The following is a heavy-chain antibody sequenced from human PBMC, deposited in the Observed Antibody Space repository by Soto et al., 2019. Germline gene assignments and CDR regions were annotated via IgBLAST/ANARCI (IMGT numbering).Heavy chain of an antibody. J-gene: IGHJ3*02. Sequence: QVQLQQSGPGLVKTSQTLSLTCAISGDGVSSNSAAWSWIRQSPSRGLEWLGRTYYRSTWYNDYAVSVRSRITINPDTTKNQFSLQLNSVTPEDTAVYYCARGNRGFNMWGQGTMVIVSS. CDR1: GDGVSSNSAA. V-gene: IGHV6-1*01. D-gene: IGHD3-16*02. CDR2: TYYRSTWYN. CDR3: ARGNRGFNM.